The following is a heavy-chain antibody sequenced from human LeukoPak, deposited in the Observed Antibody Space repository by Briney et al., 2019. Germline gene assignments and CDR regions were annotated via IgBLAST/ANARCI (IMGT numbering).Heavy chain of an antibody. CDR2: INHSGST. CDR3: ARLLRGGRDTPMVTMIVVRAKSGAFDI. V-gene: IGHV4-34*01. D-gene: IGHD3-22*01. CDR1: GGSFSGYY. Sequence: KPSETPSLTCAVYGGSFSGYYWSWIRQPPGKGLEWIGEINHSGSTNYNPSLKSRVTISVDTSKNQFSLKLSSVTAADTAVYYCARLLRGGRDTPMVTMIVVRAKSGAFDIWGQGTMVTVSS. J-gene: IGHJ3*02.